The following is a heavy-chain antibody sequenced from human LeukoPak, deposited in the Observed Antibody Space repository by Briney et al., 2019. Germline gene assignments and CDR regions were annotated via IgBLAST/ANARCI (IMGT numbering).Heavy chain of an antibody. D-gene: IGHD6-13*01. CDR3: AKDTGSSSWYLDYGMDV. CDR2: ISGSGGST. J-gene: IGHJ6*02. Sequence: GGSLRLSCAASGFTFSSYAMSWVRQAPGKGLEWVSAISGSGGSTYYADSVKGRFTISRDNSKNTLCLQMNSLRAEDTAVYYCAKDTGSSSWYLDYGMDVWGQGTTVTVSS. CDR1: GFTFSSYA. V-gene: IGHV3-23*01.